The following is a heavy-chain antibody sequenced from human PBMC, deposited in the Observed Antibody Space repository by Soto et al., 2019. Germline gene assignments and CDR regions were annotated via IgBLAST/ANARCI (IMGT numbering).Heavy chain of an antibody. J-gene: IGHJ6*03. CDR2: ISGSGGST. V-gene: IGHV3-23*01. Sequence: GGSLRLSCAASGFTFSSYAMSWVRQAPGKGLEWVSAISGSGGSTYYADSVKGRFTISRDNSKNTLYLQMNSLRAEDTAVYYCAKGGYSGYDLQLAGGPIYYYYYMDVWGKGTTVTVSS. CDR3: AKGGYSGYDLQLAGGPIYYYYYMDV. D-gene: IGHD5-12*01. CDR1: GFTFSSYA.